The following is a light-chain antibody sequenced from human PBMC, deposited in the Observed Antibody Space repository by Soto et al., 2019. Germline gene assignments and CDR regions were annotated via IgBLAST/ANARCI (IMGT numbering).Light chain of an antibody. CDR3: QQYGSSPCT. CDR2: GAS. V-gene: IGKV3-20*01. CDR1: QSVSSSY. J-gene: IGKJ3*01. Sequence: EIVLTQSPGTLSLSPGERATISCRASQSVSSSYLAWYQQKPGQAPRLLIYGASSRATGIPDRFSGSGSGTDFTLTISRLEPEDFAVYYCQQYGSSPCTFGPGT.